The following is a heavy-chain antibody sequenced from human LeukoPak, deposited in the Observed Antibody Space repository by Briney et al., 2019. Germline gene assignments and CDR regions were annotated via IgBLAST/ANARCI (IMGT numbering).Heavy chain of an antibody. V-gene: IGHV3-33*01. D-gene: IGHD5-12*01. CDR2: IWYDGSYK. J-gene: IGHJ4*02. CDR3: ARELRYGGYDFGY. CDR1: GFTFSSYG. Sequence: PGGSLRLSCVASGFTFSSYGMHWVRQAPGKGLEWVAVIWYDGSYKHYADSVKGRFTISRDNSKNTLYLQMSSLRAEDTAVYYCARELRYGGYDFGYWGQGILVTVSS.